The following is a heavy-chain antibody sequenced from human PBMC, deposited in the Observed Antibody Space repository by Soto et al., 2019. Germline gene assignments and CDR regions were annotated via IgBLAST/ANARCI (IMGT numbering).Heavy chain of an antibody. D-gene: IGHD2-2*01. Sequence: SETLSLTCTVSGGSISSYYWSWIRQPPGKGLEWIGYIYYSGSTNYNPSLKSRVTISVDTSKNQFSLKLSSVTAADTAVYYCARQGPASILNTWFDPWGQGTLVTVSS. CDR1: GGSISSYY. J-gene: IGHJ5*02. CDR3: ARQGPASILNTWFDP. CDR2: IYYSGST. V-gene: IGHV4-59*01.